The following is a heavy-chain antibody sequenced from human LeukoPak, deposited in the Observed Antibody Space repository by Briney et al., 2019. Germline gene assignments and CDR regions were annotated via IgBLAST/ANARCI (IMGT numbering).Heavy chain of an antibody. V-gene: IGHV1-2*02. CDR2: INPKRGVT. J-gene: IGHJ3*01. CDR1: GYTFTDYY. Sequence: ASVKVSCKASGYTFTDYYIHWMRQAPGQGQEWMGWINPKRGVTTYAQKFQGRVTMTRDTSITTAYMELTRLRSDDTTIYYCARERNYGDYGNAFEVWGQGTKVTVSS. D-gene: IGHD4-17*01. CDR3: ARERNYGDYGNAFEV.